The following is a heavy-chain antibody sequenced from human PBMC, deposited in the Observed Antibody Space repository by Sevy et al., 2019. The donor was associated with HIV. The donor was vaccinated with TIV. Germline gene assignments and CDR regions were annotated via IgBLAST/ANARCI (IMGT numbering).Heavy chain of an antibody. CDR1: GFIFGNFN. D-gene: IGHD3-22*01. V-gene: IGHV3-21*01. CDR2: ISSISSYI. J-gene: IGHJ4*02. CDR3: AGENYYDSTAYRFDY. Sequence: GGSLRLSCAASGFIFGNFNMNWVRQAPGKGLEWVSSISSISSYIYYADSVKGRFTISRDNAKNSLYLQMNSLRAEDTAVYYCAGENYYDSTAYRFDYWGQGTLVTVSS.